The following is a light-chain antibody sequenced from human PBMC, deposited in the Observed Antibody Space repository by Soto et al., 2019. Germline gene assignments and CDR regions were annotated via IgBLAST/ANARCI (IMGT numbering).Light chain of an antibody. Sequence: EIVLRQSPGTLSLSPGERATVSCRASQSVPSSSLAWYRQKPGQGPRLLIYGTSRRATGIPDRFSGSGSGTDFTLTISRLEPEDSAVYFCQQYGNSPTFGQGTKLQIK. CDR3: QQYGNSPT. J-gene: IGKJ2*01. CDR2: GTS. CDR1: QSVPSSS. V-gene: IGKV3-20*01.